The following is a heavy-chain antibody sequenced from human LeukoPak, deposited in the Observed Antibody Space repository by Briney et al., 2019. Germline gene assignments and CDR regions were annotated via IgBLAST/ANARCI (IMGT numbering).Heavy chain of an antibody. CDR1: GYSISSGYY. V-gene: IGHV4-38-2*02. CDR2: IYHSGST. D-gene: IGHD6-13*01. Sequence: PSETLSLTCTVSGYSISSGYYWGWIRQPPGKGLEWIGSIYHSGSTYYNPSLKSRVTISVDTSKNQFSLKLSSVTAADTAVYYCARDQSSRWYSWRWFDPWGQGTLVTVSS. CDR3: ARDQSSRWYSWRWFDP. J-gene: IGHJ5*02.